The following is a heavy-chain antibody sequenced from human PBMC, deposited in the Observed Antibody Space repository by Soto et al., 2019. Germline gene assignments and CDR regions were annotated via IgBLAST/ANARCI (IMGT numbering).Heavy chain of an antibody. J-gene: IGHJ3*02. CDR2: MNPNSGNT. Sequence: QVQLVQSGAEVTKPGASVKVSCRASGYTFANYDINWVRQATGQGLEWMGWMNPNSGNTGYVQKFQGRVTMTRNTSISTAYMELSSLRPEDTAVYYCARGRSQTAWGGFDMWGQGTMVTVSS. D-gene: IGHD3-10*01. V-gene: IGHV1-8*01. CDR3: ARGRSQTAWGGFDM. CDR1: GYTFANYD.